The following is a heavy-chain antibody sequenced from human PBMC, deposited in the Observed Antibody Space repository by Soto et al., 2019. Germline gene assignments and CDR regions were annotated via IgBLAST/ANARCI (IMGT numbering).Heavy chain of an antibody. Sequence: QVQLVQSGAEVKKPGASVKVSCKTSGYTFSTYGISWVRQAPGQGLEWMGWISAYNGNTKYAQNFQGRVTMTTDTSTSTAYMELMSLRSDDTAVYYCARDRLDGYGSGCDYWGQGTLVTVSS. CDR1: GYTFSTYG. CDR3: ARDRLDGYGSGCDY. V-gene: IGHV1-18*01. CDR2: ISAYNGNT. J-gene: IGHJ4*02. D-gene: IGHD6-19*01.